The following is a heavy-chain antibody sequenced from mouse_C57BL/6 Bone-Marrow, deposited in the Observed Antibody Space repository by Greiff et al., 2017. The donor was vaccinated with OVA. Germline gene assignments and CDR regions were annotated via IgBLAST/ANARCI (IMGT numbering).Heavy chain of an antibody. D-gene: IGHD1-1*01. Sequence: VQLQQPGAELVKPGASVKLSCKASGYTFTSYWMHWVKQRPGQGLEWIGMIHPNSGSTNYNEKFKSKATLTVDKSSSTAYMQLSRLTSEDAEVYYCASSFIKGYGGQGPPLTVSP. CDR1: GYTFTSYW. V-gene: IGHV1-64*01. J-gene: IGHJ2*01. CDR2: IHPNSGST. CDR3: ASSFIKGY.